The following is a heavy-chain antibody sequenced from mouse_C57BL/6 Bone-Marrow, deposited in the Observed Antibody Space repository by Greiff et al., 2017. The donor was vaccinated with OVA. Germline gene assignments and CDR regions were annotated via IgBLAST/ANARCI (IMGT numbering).Heavy chain of an antibody. V-gene: IGHV5-12*01. CDR3: ARQSTWFAY. CDR2: ISNGGGST. Sequence: EVMLVESGGGLVQPGGSLKLSCAASGFTFSDYYMYWVRQTPEKRLEWVAYISNGGGSTYYPDTVKGRVTISRDNAKNTLYLQMSRLKSEDTAMYYCARQSTWFAYWGQGTLVTVSA. CDR1: GFTFSDYY. J-gene: IGHJ3*01. D-gene: IGHD5-1*01.